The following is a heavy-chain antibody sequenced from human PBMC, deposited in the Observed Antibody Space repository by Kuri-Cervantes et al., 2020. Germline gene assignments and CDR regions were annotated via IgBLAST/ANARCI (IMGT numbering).Heavy chain of an antibody. D-gene: IGHD3-16*02. CDR3: ATALRDYIWGSYRPFDY. CDR1: GFTFDDYA. J-gene: IGHJ4*02. V-gene: IGHV3-9*01. Sequence: GGSLRLSCAASGFTFDDYAMHWVRQAPGKGLEWVSGISWNSGSIGYADSVKGRFTISRDNAKNSLYLQMNSLRSEDTAVYYCATALRDYIWGSYRPFDYWGQGTLVTVSS. CDR2: ISWNSGSI.